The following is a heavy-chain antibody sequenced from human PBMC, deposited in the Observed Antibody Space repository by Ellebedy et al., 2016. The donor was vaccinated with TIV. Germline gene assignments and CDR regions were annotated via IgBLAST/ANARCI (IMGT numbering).Heavy chain of an antibody. Sequence: GGSLRLSXAGSEFTSGFTFSSFWMNWVRQAPGKGLEWVANIKQDGSETYYVDSVKGRFSITRDNAKNSVYLQMNSLRVDDTATYYCAKDHPNWANDYWGQGALVTVSS. CDR2: IKQDGSET. CDR1: GFTFSSFW. J-gene: IGHJ4*02. CDR3: AKDHPNWANDY. D-gene: IGHD7-27*01. V-gene: IGHV3-7*01.